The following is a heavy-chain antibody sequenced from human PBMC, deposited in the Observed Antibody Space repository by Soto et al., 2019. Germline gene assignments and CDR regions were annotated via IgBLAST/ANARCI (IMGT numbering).Heavy chain of an antibody. CDR3: ARDSPPIAS. Sequence: QVQLVQSGAEVKKPGASVKVSCKASGYTFTSYAISWVRQAPGQGLEWMGWISAYNGNTTYAQNLQGRVTMTTDPSTSTANMELRSLISDDTAAYYCARDSPPIASWGQGTLVTVSS. J-gene: IGHJ5*02. V-gene: IGHV1-18*01. CDR1: GYTFTSYA. CDR2: ISAYNGNT.